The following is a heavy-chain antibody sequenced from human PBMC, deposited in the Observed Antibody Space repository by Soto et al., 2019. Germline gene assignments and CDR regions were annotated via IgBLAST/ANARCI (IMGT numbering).Heavy chain of an antibody. Sequence: ASVKVSCKASGYTFTSYGISWVRQAPGQGLEWMGWISAYNGNTNYAQKLQGRVTMTTDTSTSTAYMELRSLRSDDTAVYYCARGAELGYCSSTSCYAAFDPWGQGTLVTVSS. D-gene: IGHD2-2*01. CDR1: GYTFTSYG. CDR3: ARGAELGYCSSTSCYAAFDP. J-gene: IGHJ5*02. CDR2: ISAYNGNT. V-gene: IGHV1-18*01.